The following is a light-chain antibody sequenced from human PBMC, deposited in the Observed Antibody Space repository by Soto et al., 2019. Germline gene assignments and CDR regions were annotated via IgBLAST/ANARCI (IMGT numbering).Light chain of an antibody. J-gene: IGLJ2*01. Sequence: QSALTQPAPMSGSPGQSITISCTGTSSDIGTYNYVSWYQQHPGKVPKLMIYEVSNRPSGVSNRFSGSKSGNAASLTISGLQAEDEADYYCSSYTSSSTFLLFGGGTKLTVL. V-gene: IGLV2-14*01. CDR3: SSYTSSSTFLL. CDR2: EVS. CDR1: SSDIGTYNY.